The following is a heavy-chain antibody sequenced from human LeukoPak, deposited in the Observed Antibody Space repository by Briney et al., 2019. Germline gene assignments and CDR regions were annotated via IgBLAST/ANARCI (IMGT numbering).Heavy chain of an antibody. D-gene: IGHD1-1*01. V-gene: IGHV3-21*01. Sequence: PGGSLRLFCAASGFTFSSYSMNWVRQAPGKGLEWVSSISSSSSYIYYADSVKGRFTISRDNAKNSLYLQMNSLRAEDTAVYYCARDNVKTAFDPWGQGTLVTVSS. CDR1: GFTFSSYS. CDR3: ARDNVKTAFDP. J-gene: IGHJ5*02. CDR2: ISSSSSYI.